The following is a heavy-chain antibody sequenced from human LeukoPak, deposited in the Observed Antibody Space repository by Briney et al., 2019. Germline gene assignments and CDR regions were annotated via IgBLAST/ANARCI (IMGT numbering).Heavy chain of an antibody. D-gene: IGHD3-3*02. V-gene: IGHV3-23*01. J-gene: IGHJ4*02. Sequence: PGGSLRLSCAASGFTFSSYAMSWVRQAPGKGLEWVSAISGSGGSTYYADSVKGRFTISRDNSKNTLYLQMNSLRAEDTAVYYCAKDHFPIKTAGVYFDYWGQGTLVTVSS. CDR3: AKDHFPIKTAGVYFDY. CDR1: GFTFSSYA. CDR2: ISGSGGST.